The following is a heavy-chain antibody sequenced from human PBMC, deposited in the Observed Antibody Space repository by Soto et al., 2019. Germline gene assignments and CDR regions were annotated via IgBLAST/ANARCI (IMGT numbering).Heavy chain of an antibody. CDR2: IFHSGNA. V-gene: IGHV4-59*01. J-gene: IGHJ4*01. Sequence: SETLSLTCTVSGGSMRNVYWSWIRQPPGKRLEWIGFIFHSGNAKYNPSLKGRVTISIDTSKSQFSLSLDSVTAADTAVYFCARAHAPTLPFDYWGLGTLVTVSS. CDR1: GGSMRNVY. D-gene: IGHD2-15*01. CDR3: ARAHAPTLPFDY.